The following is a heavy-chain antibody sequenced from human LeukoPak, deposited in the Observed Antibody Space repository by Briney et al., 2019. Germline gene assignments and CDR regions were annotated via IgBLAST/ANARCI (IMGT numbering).Heavy chain of an antibody. CDR1: GGSISSYY. Sequence: KPSGTLSLTCTVSGGSISSYYWSWIRQPPGKGLEWIGYIYYSGSTNYNPSLKSRVTISVDTSKNQFSLKLSSVTAADTAVYYCARDLWYSGSPRDYWGQGTLVTVSS. CDR3: ARDLWYSGSPRDY. CDR2: IYYSGST. V-gene: IGHV4-59*12. D-gene: IGHD1-26*01. J-gene: IGHJ4*02.